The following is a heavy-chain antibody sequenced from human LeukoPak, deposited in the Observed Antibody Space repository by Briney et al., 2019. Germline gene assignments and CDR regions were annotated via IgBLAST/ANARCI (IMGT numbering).Heavy chain of an antibody. CDR1: GGSISSRSDY. J-gene: IGHJ6*03. V-gene: IGHV4-39*01. Sequence: SETLSLTCTVSGGSISSRSDYWGWIRQTPGKGLEWIGNLDSSGSTHYNPSLKSRVTISVGTSKNQFSLNLRSVTAADTAIYFCSRSHDYGGLYFYYYMDVWGKGTTVTVSS. CDR2: LDSSGST. CDR3: SRSHDYGGLYFYYYMDV. D-gene: IGHD4-23*01.